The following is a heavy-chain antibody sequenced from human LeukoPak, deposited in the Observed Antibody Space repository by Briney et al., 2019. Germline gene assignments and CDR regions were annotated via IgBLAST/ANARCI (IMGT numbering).Heavy chain of an antibody. CDR3: AKAVTSDYHSLYYNYYMDV. CDR2: ISYDGGNK. V-gene: IGHV3-30*18. J-gene: IGHJ6*03. Sequence: GGSLRLSCAASGFTFRSYAMHWVRQAPGKGLEWVAVISYDGGNKYFGDSVKGRFTISRDNSKNTLYPQMDSLRAEDTAIYYCAKAVTSDYHSLYYNYYMDVWGKGTTVTVSS. D-gene: IGHD3-10*01. CDR1: GFTFRSYA.